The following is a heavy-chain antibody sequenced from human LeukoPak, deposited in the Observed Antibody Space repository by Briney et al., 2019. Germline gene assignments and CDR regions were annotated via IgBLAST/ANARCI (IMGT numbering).Heavy chain of an antibody. J-gene: IGHJ4*02. CDR1: GGSISSSSAY. CDR3: VSPRAFSYGYFDY. Sequence: PSETLSLTCTVSGGSISSSSAYWGWLRQPPGKGLEWIGSIYYSKNTYYNPSRKSRVTISADTSKNQFSLTLGSVSATDTAVYYCVSPRAFSYGYFDYWGQGTLVTVSS. V-gene: IGHV4-39*01. D-gene: IGHD5-18*01. CDR2: IYYSKNT.